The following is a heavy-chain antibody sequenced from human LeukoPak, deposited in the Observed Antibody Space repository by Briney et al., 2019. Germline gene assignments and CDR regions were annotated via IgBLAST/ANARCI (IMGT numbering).Heavy chain of an antibody. CDR1: GFTFSSYS. V-gene: IGHV3-48*02. D-gene: IGHD1-14*01. CDR3: ARETGPHYYYYGMDV. Sequence: GGSLRLSCAASGFTFSSYSMNWVRQAPGKGLEWVSDISSSSSTIYYADPVKGRFTISRDNAKNSLYLQMNSLRDEDTAVYYCARETGPHYYYYGMDVWGQGTTVTVSS. CDR2: ISSSSSTI. J-gene: IGHJ6*02.